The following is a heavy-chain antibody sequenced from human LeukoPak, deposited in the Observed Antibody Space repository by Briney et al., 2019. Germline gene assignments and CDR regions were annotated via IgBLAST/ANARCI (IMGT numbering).Heavy chain of an antibody. Sequence: ASVKVSCKASGYTFTGYYMHWVRQAPGQGLEWMGWINPSGGSTSYAQKFQGRVTMTRDTSTSTAYMELRSLRSDDTAVYYCARDLGYCSGGSCYSPYYYYGMDVWGQGTTVTVSS. CDR3: ARDLGYCSGGSCYSPYYYYGMDV. J-gene: IGHJ6*02. CDR1: GYTFTGYY. CDR2: INPSGGST. V-gene: IGHV1-46*01. D-gene: IGHD2-15*01.